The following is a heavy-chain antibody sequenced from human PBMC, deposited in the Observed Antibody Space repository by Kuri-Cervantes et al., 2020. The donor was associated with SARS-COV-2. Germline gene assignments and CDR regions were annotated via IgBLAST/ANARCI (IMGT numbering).Heavy chain of an antibody. D-gene: IGHD3-22*01. V-gene: IGHV1-2*02. Sequence: ASVKVSCKASGYTFTGYYMHWVRQAPGQGLEWMGWINPNSGGTNYAQKFQGRVTITADESTSTGYMELSSLRSEDTAVYYCALGYWGSGYPRHYYHMDVWGKGTTVTVSS. CDR2: INPNSGGT. J-gene: IGHJ6*03. CDR3: ALGYWGSGYPRHYYHMDV. CDR1: GYTFTGYY.